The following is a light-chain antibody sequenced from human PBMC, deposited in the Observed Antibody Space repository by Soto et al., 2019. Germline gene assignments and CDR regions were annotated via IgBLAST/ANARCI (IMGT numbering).Light chain of an antibody. V-gene: IGLV2-8*01. CDR2: EVS. Sequence: QSALTQPPSASGSPGQSVTISCTGTSSDVGGYNYVSWYQQHPGKAPKLMIYEVSKRPSGVPDRFSGSKSGNTASLTVSGLQAEDEADYYCSSYADRNNLVFGGGTKLTLL. CDR3: SSYADRNNLV. CDR1: SSDVGGYNY. J-gene: IGLJ2*01.